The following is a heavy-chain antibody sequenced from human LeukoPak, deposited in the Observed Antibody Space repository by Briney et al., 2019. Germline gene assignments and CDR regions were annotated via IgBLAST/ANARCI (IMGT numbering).Heavy chain of an antibody. CDR2: IGTAGDT. Sequence: GGSLRLSCAASGFTFSRYDMHWVRQATGKGQEWVSVIGTAGDTYYPGSVKGRFTISRENAKNSLYLQMNSLKAGDTAVYYCARGLAMVRGVMSYYMDVWGKGTTVTVSS. CDR1: GFTFSRYD. V-gene: IGHV3-13*01. D-gene: IGHD3-10*01. J-gene: IGHJ6*03. CDR3: ARGLAMVRGVMSYYMDV.